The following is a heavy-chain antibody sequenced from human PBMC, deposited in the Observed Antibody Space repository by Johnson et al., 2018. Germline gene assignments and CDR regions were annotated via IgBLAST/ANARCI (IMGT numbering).Heavy chain of an antibody. V-gene: IGHV4-59*02. D-gene: IGHD2-2*01. CDR3: AGVVGCSCRSCDSGDYYYVMDG. CDR1: GGSVSGYY. Sequence: QVQLQESGPGLVKPSETLSLNCSVSGGSVSGYYWSWLRQSPGKGLEWIAYISDSGNTDFNPSLRGRVTLSIDKSKNLFSLWLTSVTASDTAVYFCAGVVGCSCRSCDSGDYYYVMDGWGKGTTGTVSS. CDR2: ISDSGNT. J-gene: IGHJ6*04.